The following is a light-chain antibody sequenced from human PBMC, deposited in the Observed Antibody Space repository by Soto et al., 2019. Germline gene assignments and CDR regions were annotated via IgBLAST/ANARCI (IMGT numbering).Light chain of an antibody. V-gene: IGKV3-11*01. CDR1: QSVSKY. J-gene: IGKJ4*01. CDR3: QQRSNWPQIT. Sequence: EIVLTQSPATLSLSPGERATLSCRASQSVSKYLAWYQQKPGQAPRLLIHDASNRATGIPARFSGSGSGTGFTLTISSLEPEDFGVYYCQQRSNWPQITFGGGTKEEIK. CDR2: DAS.